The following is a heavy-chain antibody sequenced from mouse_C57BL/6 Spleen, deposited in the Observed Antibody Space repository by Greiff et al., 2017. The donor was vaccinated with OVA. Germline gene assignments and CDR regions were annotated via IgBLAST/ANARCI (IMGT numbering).Heavy chain of an antibody. CDR3: ARSRIYYDYDDGAWFAY. CDR2: ISSGSSTI. J-gene: IGHJ3*01. CDR1: GFTFSDYG. V-gene: IGHV5-17*01. D-gene: IGHD2-4*01. Sequence: EVKVVESGGGLVKPGGSLKLSCAASGFTFSDYGMHWVRQAPEKGLEWVAYISSGSSTIYYADTVKGRFTISRDNAKNTLFLQMTSLRSEDTAMYYCARSRIYYDYDDGAWFAYWGQGTLVTVSA.